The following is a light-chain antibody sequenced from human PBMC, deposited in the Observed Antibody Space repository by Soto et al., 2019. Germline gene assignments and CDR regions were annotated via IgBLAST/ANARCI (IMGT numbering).Light chain of an antibody. Sequence: EIVMTQSPVTLSVSPGERVTLSCRASQTVTNNVAWFQQKPGQAPRLLMYGASTRATGVPARFSGSGSGTEFTLTISSLQSEDFAVYYCQQYGSSGTFGQGTKVEIK. CDR1: QTVTNN. J-gene: IGKJ1*01. V-gene: IGKV3-15*01. CDR2: GAS. CDR3: QQYGSSGT.